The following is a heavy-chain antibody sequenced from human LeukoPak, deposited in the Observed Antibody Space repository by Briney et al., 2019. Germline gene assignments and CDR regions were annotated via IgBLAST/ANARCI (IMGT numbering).Heavy chain of an antibody. D-gene: IGHD6-13*01. CDR3: ARDAGKRNRNSWYKVYYYYYMDV. Sequence: SETLSLTCAVSGGSISGFYWSWIRQPPGKGLEWIGYIYYSGSTNYNPSLKSRVTMSLDTSKNQFSLNISSVSAADSAVYYCARDAGKRNRNSWYKVYYYYYMDVWGKGTTVTVSS. CDR1: GGSISGFY. J-gene: IGHJ6*03. CDR2: IYYSGST. V-gene: IGHV4-59*12.